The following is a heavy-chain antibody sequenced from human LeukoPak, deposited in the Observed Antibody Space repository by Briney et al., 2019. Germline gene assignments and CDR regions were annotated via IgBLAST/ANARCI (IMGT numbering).Heavy chain of an antibody. CDR2: ISGSGGST. V-gene: IGHV3-23*01. D-gene: IGHD4-11*01. J-gene: IGHJ4*02. CDR3: AKDRKGPTTVTGPFDY. Sequence: PGGFLRLSCAASGFTFSSYAMSWVRQAPGKGLEWVSAISGSGGSTYYADSVKGRFTISRDNSKNTLYLQMNSLRAEDTAVYYCAKDRKGPTTVTGPFDYWGQGTLVTVSS. CDR1: GFTFSSYA.